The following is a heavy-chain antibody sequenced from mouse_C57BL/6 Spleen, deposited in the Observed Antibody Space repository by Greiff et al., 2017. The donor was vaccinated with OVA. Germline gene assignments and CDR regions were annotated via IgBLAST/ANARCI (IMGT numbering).Heavy chain of an antibody. J-gene: IGHJ1*03. D-gene: IGHD1-1*01. V-gene: IGHV1-50*01. CDR1: GYTFTSYW. CDR2: IDPSDSYT. CDR3: ARAGLLRGYCDV. Sequence: VQLQQSGAELVKPGASVKLSCKASGYTFTSYWMQWVKQRPGQGLEWIGEIDPSDSYTNYNQKFKGKATLTVDTSSSTAYMQLSSLTSEDSAVDYCARAGLLRGYCDVWGTGTTVTVSS.